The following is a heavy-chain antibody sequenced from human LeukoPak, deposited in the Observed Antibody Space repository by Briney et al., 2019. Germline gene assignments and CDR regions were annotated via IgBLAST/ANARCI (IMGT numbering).Heavy chain of an antibody. Sequence: TGGSLRRSCTASGFTFGDHAMSWVRQAPGKGLEWVGFIRSKAYRGTIEYAASVKGRFTISRDDSESIAYLQMNSLKIEDTAVYYCGRGPIQLWLHNGIDVWGPGTTVIVSS. CDR1: GFTFGDHA. V-gene: IGHV3-49*04. J-gene: IGHJ6*02. D-gene: IGHD5-18*01. CDR2: IRSKAYRGTI. CDR3: GRGPIQLWLHNGIDV.